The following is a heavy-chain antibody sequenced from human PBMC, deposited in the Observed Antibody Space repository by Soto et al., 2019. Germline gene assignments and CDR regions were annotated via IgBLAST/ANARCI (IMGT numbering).Heavy chain of an antibody. J-gene: IGHJ6*02. V-gene: IGHV3-30*18. Sequence: QVQLVESGGGVVQPGRSLRLSCAASGFTFSSYGMHWVRQAPGKGLEWVAVISYDGSNKYYADSVKGRFTISRDNSKNTLYLQMNCLRAEDTAGYCCAKGGLQDGMDVWGQGTTVTVSS. D-gene: IGHD3-16*01. CDR3: AKGGLQDGMDV. CDR1: GFTFSSYG. CDR2: ISYDGSNK.